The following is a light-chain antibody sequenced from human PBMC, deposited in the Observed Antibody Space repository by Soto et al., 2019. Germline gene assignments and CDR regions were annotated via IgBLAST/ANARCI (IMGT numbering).Light chain of an antibody. CDR1: QSVSSY. CDR2: DAS. CDR3: QQRSNGLFT. Sequence: EIVLTQSPATLSLSPGERATPSCRASQSVSSYLAWYQQKPGQAPRLLIYDASNRATGIPARFSGSGSGTDFTLTISSLEPEDFAVYYCQQRSNGLFTFGPGTKVDIK. V-gene: IGKV3-11*01. J-gene: IGKJ3*01.